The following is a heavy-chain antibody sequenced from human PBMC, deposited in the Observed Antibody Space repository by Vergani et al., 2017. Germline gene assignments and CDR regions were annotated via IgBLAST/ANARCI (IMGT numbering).Heavy chain of an antibody. Sequence: EVQLVESGGGLIQPGGSLRLSCAASGFTVSSNYMSWVRQAPGKGLEWVSSISSSSSYIYYADSVKGRFTISRDNAKNSLYLQMNSLRAEDTAVYYFARDWVSYGSGSYYYYYYYMDVWGKGTTVTVSS. CDR2: ISSSSSYI. J-gene: IGHJ6*03. D-gene: IGHD3-10*01. V-gene: IGHV3-21*01. CDR3: ARDWVSYGSGSYYYYYYYMDV. CDR1: GFTVSSNY.